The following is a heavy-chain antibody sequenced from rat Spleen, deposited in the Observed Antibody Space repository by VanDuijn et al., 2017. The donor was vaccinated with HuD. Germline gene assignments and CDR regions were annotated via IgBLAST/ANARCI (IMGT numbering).Heavy chain of an antibody. CDR2: ISYGDSSGHSST. CDR3: ARRHYGYTDYFDY. V-gene: IGHV5-29*01. D-gene: IGHD1-9*01. CDR1: GFTFNNYW. J-gene: IGHJ2*01. Sequence: EVQMVESGGGLVQPGRSLKLSCVASGFTFNNYWMTWIRQAPGKGLEWVATISYGDSSGHSSTYYRDSVKGRFTISRDNAKSILSLHMDSLRSEDTATYYCARRHYGYTDYFDYWGQGVMVTVSS.